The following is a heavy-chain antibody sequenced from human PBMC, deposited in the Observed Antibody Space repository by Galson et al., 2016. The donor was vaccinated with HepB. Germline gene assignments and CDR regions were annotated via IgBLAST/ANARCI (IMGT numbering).Heavy chain of an antibody. J-gene: IGHJ4*02. V-gene: IGHV3-15*01. CDR2: IQSKTDGGST. Sequence: SLRLSCAASGLTFSSCAMYWVRQAPGKGLEWVGRIQSKTDGGSTDYAAPVKGRFSISRDDSKNTLYLQMNRLKTEDTAMYYCATGRPVWYCGSGSSYWGQGTQVTVSS. CDR1: GLTFSSCA. CDR3: ATGRPVWYCGSGSSY. D-gene: IGHD3-10*01.